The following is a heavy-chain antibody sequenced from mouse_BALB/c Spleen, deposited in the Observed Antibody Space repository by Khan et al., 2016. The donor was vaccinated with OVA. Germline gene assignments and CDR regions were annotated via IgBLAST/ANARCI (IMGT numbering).Heavy chain of an antibody. D-gene: IGHD2-3*01. CDR2: IDPENGDT. Sequence: VQLQQSGAELVRPGALVKLSCKASGFNIKDYYMHWVKQRPEQGLVWIGRIDPENGDTIYDPKFQGKASITSDTSSNTAYLQLSRLTSEDTAVYYCARDGYSPWFAYWGQGTLVTVSA. J-gene: IGHJ3*01. CDR3: ARDGYSPWFAY. CDR1: GFNIKDYY. V-gene: IGHV14-1*02.